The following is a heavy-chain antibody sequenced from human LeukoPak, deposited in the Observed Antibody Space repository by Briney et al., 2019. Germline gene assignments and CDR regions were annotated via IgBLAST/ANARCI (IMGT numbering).Heavy chain of an antibody. V-gene: IGHV3-30*14. CDR3: AREPPLYGSGSKKPVD. D-gene: IGHD3-10*01. J-gene: IGHJ4*02. CDR2: ISYHGNNK. Sequence: GGSLRLSCAASGFTFNTFAIHWVRQAPGKGLEWVAVISYHGNNKYYADSMKGRFTISRDNSKNTLYLQMNSLRAEDTAVYYCAREPPLYGSGSKKPVDWGQGTLVTVSS. CDR1: GFTFNTFA.